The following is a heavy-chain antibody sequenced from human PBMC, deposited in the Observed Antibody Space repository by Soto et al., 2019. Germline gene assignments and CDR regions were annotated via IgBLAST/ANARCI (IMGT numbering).Heavy chain of an antibody. CDR2: IYYSGRT. Sequence: SETLSLTCTFSGGSISRSSYYWGWIRQPPGKGLEWIGSIYYSGRTSYNPSLKSRVTISVDTSTHQYSLKLSSVTAAAAAVYYCARHLYGFDYWGQGALVTVSS. J-gene: IGHJ4*02. CDR1: GGSISRSSYY. V-gene: IGHV4-39*01. D-gene: IGHD2-8*01. CDR3: ARHLYGFDY.